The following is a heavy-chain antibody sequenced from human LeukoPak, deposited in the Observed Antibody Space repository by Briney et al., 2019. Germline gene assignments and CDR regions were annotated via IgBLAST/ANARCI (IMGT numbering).Heavy chain of an antibody. V-gene: IGHV3-48*01. D-gene: IGHD3-22*01. CDR2: ISSSSSTI. J-gene: IGHJ4*02. CDR3: ANGESSAGYYYDSSGYLF. Sequence: PGGSLRLSCAASGFTFSSYNMNWVRQAPGKGLEWVSYISSSSSTIYYADSVKGRFTISRDNSKNTLYLQMNSLRAEDTAVYYCANGESSAGYYYDSSGYLFWGQGTLVTVSS. CDR1: GFTFSSYN.